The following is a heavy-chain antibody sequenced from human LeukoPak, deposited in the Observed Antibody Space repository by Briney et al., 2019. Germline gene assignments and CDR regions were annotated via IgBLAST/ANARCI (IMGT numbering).Heavy chain of an antibody. Sequence: GGSLRLSCAASGFSFSHYNMNWVRQAPGKVLEWVSYITGSSSTIYYADSVKGRFTISRDNAKNSLYLQMNSLKAEDTAVYYCAREPTYSSSWHTSCDYWGQGTVVTVSS. CDR2: ITGSSSTI. D-gene: IGHD6-13*01. V-gene: IGHV3-48*01. J-gene: IGHJ4*02. CDR1: GFSFSHYN. CDR3: AREPTYSSSWHTSCDY.